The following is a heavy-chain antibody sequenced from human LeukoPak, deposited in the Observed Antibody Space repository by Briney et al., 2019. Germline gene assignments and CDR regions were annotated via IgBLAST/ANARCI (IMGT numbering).Heavy chain of an antibody. Sequence: ASVKVSCKASGYTFTNYAMHWVRQAPGQRLEWMGWITAGNGNTEYSQKFQGRVTINRDTSASTAYVELSSLRSEDTAVYYCARDFVGGLTGMDVWGQGITVTVSS. CDR2: ITAGNGNT. D-gene: IGHD3-10*01. V-gene: IGHV1-3*01. CDR3: ARDFVGGLTGMDV. J-gene: IGHJ6*02. CDR1: GYTFTNYA.